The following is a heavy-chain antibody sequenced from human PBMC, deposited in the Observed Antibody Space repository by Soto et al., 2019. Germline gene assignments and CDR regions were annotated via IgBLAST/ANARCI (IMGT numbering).Heavy chain of an antibody. V-gene: IGHV1-46*03. CDR3: VRWLQLLVLDY. CDR2: INPSGGST. J-gene: IGHJ4*01. Sequence: ASVKVSCKASGYTFTSYYMHWVRQAPGQGLEWMGIINPSGGSTSYAQKFQGRVTMTRDTSTSTVYMELSSLRSEDTAVYYCVRWLQLLVLDYWGHRTLVTVSS. CDR1: GYTFTSYY. D-gene: IGHD1-1*01.